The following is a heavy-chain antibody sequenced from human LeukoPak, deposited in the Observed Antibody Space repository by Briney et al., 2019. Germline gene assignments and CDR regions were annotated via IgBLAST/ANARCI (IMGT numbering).Heavy chain of an antibody. CDR3: ARERLRGYSGYDEGGGAFDI. J-gene: IGHJ3*02. CDR2: VSYSGST. V-gene: IGHV4-39*07. Sequence: SETLSLTCSVSGGSITNSDYYWGWIRQPPGKGLEWIGSVSYSGSTYYNPSLKSRLTMSVDTSKNQFSLKLSSVTAADTAVYYCARERLRGYSGYDEGGGAFDIWGQGTMVTVSS. D-gene: IGHD5-12*01. CDR1: GGSITNSDYY.